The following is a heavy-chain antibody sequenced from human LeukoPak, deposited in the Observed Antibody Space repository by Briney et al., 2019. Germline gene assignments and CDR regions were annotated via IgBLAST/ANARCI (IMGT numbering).Heavy chain of an antibody. Sequence: PGGSLRLSCAASGFTVSINYMSWVRQAPGKGLEWVSVIYSDGRTYYADSVKGRFTISRDNSKNTLYLQMDSLRAEDTAVYYCARAPGGTQASSGYFDYWGQGTLVTVSS. J-gene: IGHJ4*02. D-gene: IGHD3-22*01. CDR1: GFTVSINY. CDR3: ARAPGGTQASSGYFDY. CDR2: IYSDGRT. V-gene: IGHV3-53*01.